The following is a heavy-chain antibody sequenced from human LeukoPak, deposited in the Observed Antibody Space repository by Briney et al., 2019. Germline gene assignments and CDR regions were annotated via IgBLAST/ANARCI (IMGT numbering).Heavy chain of an antibody. D-gene: IGHD6-13*01. CDR2: VLYSGST. CDR1: GVSISSGHYY. J-gene: IGHJ4*02. CDR3: ASNGHSSSWTFDY. V-gene: IGHV4-39*07. Sequence: SETLSLTCTVSGVSISSGHYYWAWIRQPPGRGLECIASVLYSGSTYYDPSFNGRVTLSVDTSKNQFSLRLSSVTAADTAVYYCASNGHSSSWTFDYWGQGTLVTVSS.